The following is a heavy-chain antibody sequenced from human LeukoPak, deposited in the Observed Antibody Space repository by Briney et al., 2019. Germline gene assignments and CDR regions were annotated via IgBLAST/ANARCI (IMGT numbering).Heavy chain of an antibody. Sequence: GGSLRLPCAASGFIFSTYSMNWGRQAPGKGLEWVSSISRSSSYIYYADSVKGRFTISRDNAKNSLYLQMNSLRAEDTAVYYCARDRDYGDYGGAFDIWGQGTMVTVSS. CDR2: ISRSSSYI. CDR3: ARDRDYGDYGGAFDI. D-gene: IGHD4-17*01. V-gene: IGHV3-21*01. CDR1: GFIFSTYS. J-gene: IGHJ3*02.